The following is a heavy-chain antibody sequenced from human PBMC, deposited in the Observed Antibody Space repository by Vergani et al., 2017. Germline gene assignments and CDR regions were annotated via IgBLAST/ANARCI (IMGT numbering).Heavy chain of an antibody. Sequence: QLQLQESGPGLVKPSGTLALTCSVTGGSFFNSRYYWGWIRQPPGKALEWFGSMDYNGRAYYTPSLRRRVAISIDTSKMQFPLKLYSLTAADTAIYYCARHVAQDYYNDSDYFDYWVLGTLVTVSS. CDR2: MDYNGRA. J-gene: IGHJ4*02. V-gene: IGHV4-39*01. CDR1: GGSFFNSRYY. CDR3: ARHVAQDYYNDSDYFDY. D-gene: IGHD3-22*01.